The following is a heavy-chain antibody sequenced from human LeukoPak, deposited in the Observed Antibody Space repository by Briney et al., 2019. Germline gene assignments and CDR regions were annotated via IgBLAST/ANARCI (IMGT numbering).Heavy chain of an antibody. Sequence: SETLSLTCAVYGGSFSGYYWSWIRQPPGKGLEWIGEINHSGSTNYNPSLKSRVTTSVDTSKNQFSLKLSSVTAADTAVYYCARGGPYGSGYWGQGTLVTVSS. V-gene: IGHV4-34*01. CDR3: ARGGPYGSGY. CDR1: GGSFSGYY. J-gene: IGHJ4*02. CDR2: INHSGST. D-gene: IGHD3-10*01.